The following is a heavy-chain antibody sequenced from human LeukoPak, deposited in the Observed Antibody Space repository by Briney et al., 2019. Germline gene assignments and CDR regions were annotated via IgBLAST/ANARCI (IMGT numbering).Heavy chain of an antibody. CDR3: ARINNASPYCFDY. CDR2: IYYSGST. CDR1: GGSISSSSYY. D-gene: IGHD1-26*01. J-gene: IGHJ4*02. Sequence: SETLSLTCTVSGGSISSSSYYWGWIRQPPGKGLEWIGSIYYSGSTYYNPSLKSRVTISVDTSKNQFSLKLTSMTAADTAVYYCARINNASPYCFDYWGQGTLVTVSS. V-gene: IGHV4-39*01.